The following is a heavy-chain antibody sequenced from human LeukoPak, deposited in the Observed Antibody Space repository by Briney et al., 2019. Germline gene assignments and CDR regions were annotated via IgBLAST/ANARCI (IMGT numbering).Heavy chain of an antibody. V-gene: IGHV3-33*01. CDR2: IWYDGSNE. CDR3: GRARGACSTSWIDY. J-gene: IGHJ4*02. CDR1: GITFSNSG. D-gene: IGHD6-13*01. Sequence: GGSLRLSCAVSGITFSNSGVNWVRQAPGKGLEWVAIIWYDGSNEYYADSVKGRFIISRDDSRNTLYLQMNSLRAEDTAVYFCGRARGACSTSWIDYWGQGTLVTVSS.